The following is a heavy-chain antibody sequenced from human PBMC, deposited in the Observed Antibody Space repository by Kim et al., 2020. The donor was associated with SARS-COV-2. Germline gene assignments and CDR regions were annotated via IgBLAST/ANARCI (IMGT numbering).Heavy chain of an antibody. D-gene: IGHD1-26*01. J-gene: IGHJ4*02. CDR1: GFTFSSYS. Sequence: GGSLRHSCAASGFTFSSYSMNWVRQAPGKGLEWVSYISSSSTIYYADSVKGRFTISRDNVKNSLYLQMNSLRAEDTAVYYCAGRLDYWGQGTLVTVSS. CDR3: AGRLDY. V-gene: IGHV3-48*01. CDR2: ISSSSTI.